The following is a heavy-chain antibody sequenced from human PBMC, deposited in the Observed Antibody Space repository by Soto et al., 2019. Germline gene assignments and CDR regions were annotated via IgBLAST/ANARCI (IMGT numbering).Heavy chain of an antibody. V-gene: IGHV4-39*01. J-gene: IGHJ4*02. Sequence: SETLSLTCGVSGDSISSGGHYWGWVRQPPGKGLEWIGTIYHSGTTYYTPSLQSRVTVSVDTSKNRFSLKLRSVSAADTAVYPRASVPLGPGAPYCEYRGTGNRVVASS. D-gene: IGHD1-26*01. CDR2: IYHSGTT. CDR3: ASVPLGPGAPYCEY. CDR1: GDSISSGGHY.